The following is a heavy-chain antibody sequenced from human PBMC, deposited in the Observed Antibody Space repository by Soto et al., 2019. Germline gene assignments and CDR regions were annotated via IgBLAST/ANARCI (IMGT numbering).Heavy chain of an antibody. CDR3: ASGPLYYYMDV. CDR1: GFTFTSSA. V-gene: IGHV1-69*04. J-gene: IGHJ6*03. Sequence: SVKVSCTASGFTFTSSAMQWVRQAPGQGLEWMGRIIPILGIANYAQKFQGRVTITADKSTSTAYMELSSLRSEDTAVYYCASGPLYYYMDVWGKGTTVTVSS. CDR2: IIPILGIA.